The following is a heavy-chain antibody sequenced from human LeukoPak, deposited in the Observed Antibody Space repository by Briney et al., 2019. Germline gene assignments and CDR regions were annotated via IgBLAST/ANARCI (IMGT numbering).Heavy chain of an antibody. Sequence: GGSLRLSCAASGFAITNYAMSWVRQASGKGLEWVSSISGSGGSTYYADSVKGRFTVSRDNSKNTLYLQMNSLRAEDTALYYCAKDQRGYTYCWFHPWGQGTLVTVSS. CDR2: ISGSGGST. D-gene: IGHD5-18*01. V-gene: IGHV3-23*01. CDR1: GFAITNYA. J-gene: IGHJ5*02. CDR3: AKDQRGYTYCWFHP.